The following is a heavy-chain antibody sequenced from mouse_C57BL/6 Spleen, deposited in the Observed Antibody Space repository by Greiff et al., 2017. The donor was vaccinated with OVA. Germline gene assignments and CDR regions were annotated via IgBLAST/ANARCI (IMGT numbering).Heavy chain of an antibody. J-gene: IGHJ4*01. CDR1: GYTFTSYW. CDR3: ASLTGAMDY. Sequence: QVQLQQPGAELVRPGSSVKLSCKASGYTFTSYWMHWVKQRPIQGLEWIGNIDPTDSETHYNQKFKDKATLTVDKSSSTAYMQLSSLTSEDSAVYYCASLTGAMDYWGQGTSVTVSS. CDR2: IDPTDSET. V-gene: IGHV1-52*01.